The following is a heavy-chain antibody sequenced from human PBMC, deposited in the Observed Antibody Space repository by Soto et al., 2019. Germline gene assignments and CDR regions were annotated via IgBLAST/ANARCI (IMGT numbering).Heavy chain of an antibody. Sequence: SETLSLTCTVSGGSITSSSYYWGWIRQPPGKGLEWIGSIYYSGSTYYNPSLKSRVTISVDTSKNQFSLKLSSVTAADTAVYYCARGPPGYYFDEGGYYIDYWGQGSQVTVSS. CDR2: IYYSGST. CDR3: ARGPPGYYFDEGGYYIDY. CDR1: GGSITSSSYY. J-gene: IGHJ4*02. D-gene: IGHD3-22*01. V-gene: IGHV4-39*01.